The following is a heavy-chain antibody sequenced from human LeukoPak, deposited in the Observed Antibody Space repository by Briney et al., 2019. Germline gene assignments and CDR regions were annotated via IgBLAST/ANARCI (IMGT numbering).Heavy chain of an antibody. J-gene: IGHJ4*02. CDR3: ARGYYDSSGYYDY. Sequence: SETLSLTCTVSGGSISSYYWSWIRQPPGKGLEWIGYIYYSGSTNYNPSLKSRVTISVDTSKNQFSLKLSSVTAADPAVYYCARGYYDSSGYYDYWGQGTLVTVSS. CDR1: GGSISSYY. D-gene: IGHD3-22*01. CDR2: IYYSGST. V-gene: IGHV4-59*01.